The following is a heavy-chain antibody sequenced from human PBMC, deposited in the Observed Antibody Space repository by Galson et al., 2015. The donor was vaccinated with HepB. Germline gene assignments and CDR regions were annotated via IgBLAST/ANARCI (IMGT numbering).Heavy chain of an antibody. CDR3: ARERQFLRDFDS. V-gene: IGHV3-11*01. CDR2: ISGSGSFI. D-gene: IGHD6-19*01. J-gene: IGHJ4*02. CDR1: GFTFTDHY. Sequence: SLRLSCAASGFTFTDHYMSWIRQAPGKGLEWVSYISGSGSFINYADSVKGRFTMSRDNAKNSVYLQLNSLEVEDTAVYYCARERQFLRDFDSWGQGTLVTVSS.